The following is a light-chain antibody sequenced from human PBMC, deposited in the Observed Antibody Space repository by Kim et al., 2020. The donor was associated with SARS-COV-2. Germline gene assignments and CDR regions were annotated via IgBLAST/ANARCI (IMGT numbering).Light chain of an antibody. V-gene: IGLV3-1*01. CDR2: QDF. CDR1: KLGEKY. J-gene: IGLJ2*01. CDR3: QAWDSGTVV. Sequence: VSPGQTVTLTCAGDKLGEKYSCWYQQRSGQSPILLIYQDFKRPSGIPERFSGSNFGNTATLTISGTQTVDEADYYCQAWDSGTVVFGGGTQLTVL.